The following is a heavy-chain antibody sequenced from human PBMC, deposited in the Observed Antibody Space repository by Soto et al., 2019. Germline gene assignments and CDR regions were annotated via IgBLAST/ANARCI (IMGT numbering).Heavy chain of an antibody. J-gene: IGHJ4*02. CDR1: GFTFSTYA. CDR3: AREGGSGYSYACEY. V-gene: IGHV3-64*01. CDR2: ISSNGGTT. D-gene: IGHD5-18*01. Sequence: EVQLVESGGGLVQPGASLRLSCAASGFTFSTYAMHWVRQAPGKGLEYVSAISSNGGTTYYANSVKGRFTISRDSSKSSLYLHVVSPRAEDMAVYYCAREGGSGYSYACEYWGQGTLVAVSS.